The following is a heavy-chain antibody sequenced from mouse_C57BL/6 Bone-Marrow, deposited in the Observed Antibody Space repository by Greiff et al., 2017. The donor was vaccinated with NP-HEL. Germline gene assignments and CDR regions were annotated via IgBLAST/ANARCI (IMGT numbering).Heavy chain of an antibody. CDR1: GYTFTDYY. D-gene: IGHD2-4*01. J-gene: IGHJ2*01. V-gene: IGHV1-26*01. CDR3: ARTPLYYDYSDY. Sequence: VQLKESGPELVKPGASVKISCKASGYTFTDYYMNWVKQSHGKSLEWIGDINPNNGGTSYNQKFKGKATLTVDTSSSTAYMELRSLTSEDSAVYYCARTPLYYDYSDYWGQGTTLTVSS. CDR2: INPNNGGT.